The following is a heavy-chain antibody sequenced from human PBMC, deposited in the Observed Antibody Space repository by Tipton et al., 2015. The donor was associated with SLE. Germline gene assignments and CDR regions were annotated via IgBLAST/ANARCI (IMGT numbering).Heavy chain of an antibody. CDR3: AKEGGRLVPAAIGGGGYYYMDV. D-gene: IGHD2-2*02. V-gene: IGHV3-7*05. CDR2: IKQDGTEK. J-gene: IGHJ6*03. CDR1: GFTFSNYW. Sequence: GSLRLSCAASGFTFSNYWMSWVRQAPGKGLEWVANIKQDGTEKYYVDSVKGRFTISRDNAKNSLYLQMNSLRAEDTAVYYCAKEGGRLVPAAIGGGGYYYMDVWGKGTTVTVSS.